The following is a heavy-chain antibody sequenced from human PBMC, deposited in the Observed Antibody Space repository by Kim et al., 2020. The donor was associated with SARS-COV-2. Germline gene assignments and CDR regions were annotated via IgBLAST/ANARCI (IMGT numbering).Heavy chain of an antibody. CDR3: ARGLEVVVTAIGGVYFDY. J-gene: IGHJ4*02. Sequence: GGSLRLSCAASGFTFSSYSMNWVRQAPGKGLEWVSYISSSSSTIYYADSVKGRFTISRDNAKNSLYLQMNSLRDEDTAVYYCARGLEVVVTAIGGVYFDYWGQGTLVTVSS. D-gene: IGHD2-21*02. CDR2: ISSSSSTI. V-gene: IGHV3-48*02. CDR1: GFTFSSYS.